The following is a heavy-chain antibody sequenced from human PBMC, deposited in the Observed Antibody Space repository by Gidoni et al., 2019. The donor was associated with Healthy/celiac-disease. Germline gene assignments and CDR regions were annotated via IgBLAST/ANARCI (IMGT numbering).Heavy chain of an antibody. CDR2: SSSSSSYI. CDR1: GFTFISYS. V-gene: IGHV3-21*01. D-gene: IGHD2-2*01. J-gene: IGHJ4*02. Sequence: EVQLVESGGGLVKPGGYLRLSCAASGFTFISYSMNWVRQSPGKGLEWVSSSSSSSSYISYADSVKGRFTIYRDNDKNSLYLQMNSLRAEDTDVYYCERQNIVGVPAAMGSQHKYLDYWGQGTLVTVSS. CDR3: ERQNIVGVPAAMGSQHKYLDY.